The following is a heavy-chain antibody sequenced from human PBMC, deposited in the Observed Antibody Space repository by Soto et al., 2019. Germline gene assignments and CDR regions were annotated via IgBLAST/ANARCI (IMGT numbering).Heavy chain of an antibody. CDR1: GFTFSSYA. J-gene: IGHJ6*02. Sequence: QVQLVESGGGVVQPGRSLRLSCAASGFTFSSYAMHWVRQAPGKGLEWVAVISYDGSNKYYADSVKGRFTISRDNSKNTLYLQMNSLSAEDTAEYYCAKDPTVTHDHYYEMDVWGQGTTVTVSS. CDR3: AKDPTVTHDHYYEMDV. D-gene: IGHD4-4*01. V-gene: IGHV3-30-3*01. CDR2: ISYDGSNK.